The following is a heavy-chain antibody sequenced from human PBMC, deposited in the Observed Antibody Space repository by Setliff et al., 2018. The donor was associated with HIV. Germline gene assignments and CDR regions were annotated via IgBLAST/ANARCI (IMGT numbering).Heavy chain of an antibody. J-gene: IGHJ5*02. V-gene: IGHV4-39*01. CDR1: GGSFSGYY. Sequence: SETLSLTCDVFGGSFSGYYWGWIRQPPGKGLEWIGSIYYSGSTYYNPSLKSRVTISVDTSKNQFYLRLSSVTAADTAVYYCARHGSNWFDPWGQGTQVTVSS. CDR3: ARHGSNWFDP. D-gene: IGHD3-10*01. CDR2: IYYSGST.